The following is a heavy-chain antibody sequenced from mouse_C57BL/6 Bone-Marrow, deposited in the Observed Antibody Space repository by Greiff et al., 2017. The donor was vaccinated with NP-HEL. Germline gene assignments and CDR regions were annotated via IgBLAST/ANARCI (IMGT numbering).Heavy chain of an antibody. D-gene: IGHD1-1*01. V-gene: IGHV1-55*01. Sequence: QVQLQQPGAELVKPGASVKMSCKASGYTFTSYWITWVKQRPGQGLEWIGDIYPGSGSTNYNEKFKSKATLTVDTSSRTAYMTLSSLTSEDSSVYYVARSITTVVVPCFAVWGTGTTVTFSS. J-gene: IGHJ1*03. CDR1: GYTFTSYW. CDR3: ARSITTVVVPCFAV. CDR2: IYPGSGST.